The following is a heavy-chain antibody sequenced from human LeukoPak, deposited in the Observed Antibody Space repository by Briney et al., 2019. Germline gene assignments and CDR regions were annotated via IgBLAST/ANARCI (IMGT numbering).Heavy chain of an antibody. CDR1: GFTFSSYW. CDR2: IKQDGSEK. D-gene: IGHD2-21*02. V-gene: IGHV3-7*01. Sequence: PGGSLRLSCAASGFTFSSYWMSWVRQAPGKGLEWVANIKQDGSEKYYVDSVKGRFTISRDNAKNSLYLQMNSLRAEDTAVYYCMRTANYYYYYMDVWGKGTTVTVSS. J-gene: IGHJ6*03. CDR3: MRTANYYYYYMDV.